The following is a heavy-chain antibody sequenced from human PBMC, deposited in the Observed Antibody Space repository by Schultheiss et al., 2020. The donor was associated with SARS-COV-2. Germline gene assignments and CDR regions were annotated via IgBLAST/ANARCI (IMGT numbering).Heavy chain of an antibody. CDR2: IYYSGST. Sequence: SQTLSLTCAVYGGSFSNYYWSWIRQPPGKGLEWIGYIYYSGSTNYNPSLKSRVTISVDTSKNQFSLKLSSVTAADTAVYYCARESDYDFWTYYFDYWGQGTLVTVSS. V-gene: IGHV4-59*12. CDR3: ARESDYDFWTYYFDY. J-gene: IGHJ4*02. D-gene: IGHD3-3*01. CDR1: GGSFSNYY.